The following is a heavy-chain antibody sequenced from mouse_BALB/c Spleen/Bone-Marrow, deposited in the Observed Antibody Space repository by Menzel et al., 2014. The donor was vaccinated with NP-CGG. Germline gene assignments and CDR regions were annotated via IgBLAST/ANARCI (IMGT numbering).Heavy chain of an antibody. CDR1: GYTFTSYY. V-gene: IGHV1S81*02. CDR3: TRESDSPFAY. J-gene: IGHJ3*01. Sequence: QVQLQQSGAELVKPGASVKLSCKASGYTFTSYYMYWVKQRPGQGLEWIGEINPSNGGTNFNEKFKSKATLTVDKSSSTAYRQLSSLTSEDSAVYYCTRESDSPFAYWGQGTLVTVSA. D-gene: IGHD2-4*01. CDR2: INPSNGGT.